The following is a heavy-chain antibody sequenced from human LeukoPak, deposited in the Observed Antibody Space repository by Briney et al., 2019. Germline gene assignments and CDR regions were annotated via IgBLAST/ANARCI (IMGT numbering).Heavy chain of an antibody. J-gene: IGHJ4*02. CDR3: AKSGYNRFDY. CDR1: GFTFSRHG. D-gene: IGHD5-24*01. Sequence: GGSLRLSCAASGFTFSRHGMHWVRQAPGKGLEWVTIISYDGSNTYYADSVKGRFTISRDNSKNTLYLQMNSLRADDTAVYYCAKSGYNRFDYWGQGTLVTVSS. V-gene: IGHV3-30*18. CDR2: ISYDGSNT.